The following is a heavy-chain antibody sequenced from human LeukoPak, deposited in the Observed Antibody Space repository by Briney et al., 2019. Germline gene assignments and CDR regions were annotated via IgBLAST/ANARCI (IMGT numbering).Heavy chain of an antibody. CDR2: IYYIRNT. Sequence: SETLSLTCTVSGGSVRSAGYYWSWIRQPPGGGLEWIGYIYYIRNTNYNPSLKSRVTMSLDPSKNQFSLKLNSVTAADTAVYYCARTQSQSGSYRYYFGYWGQGTLVTVSS. V-gene: IGHV4-61*08. D-gene: IGHD1-26*01. CDR3: ARTQSQSGSYRYYFGY. CDR1: GGSVRSAGYY. J-gene: IGHJ4*02.